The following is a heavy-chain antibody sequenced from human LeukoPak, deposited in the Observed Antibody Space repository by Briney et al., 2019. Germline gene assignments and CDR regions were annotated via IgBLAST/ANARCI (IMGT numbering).Heavy chain of an antibody. J-gene: IGHJ4*02. D-gene: IGHD6-13*01. Sequence: PGGSLRLSCVASGFTFTSFYMSWVRQSPGKGLEWLANINLDGSEQYYVDSVKGRFTISRDNAKNSLYLQMNSLWAEDTAVYYCAREVAVGIGAYNFWGQGTLVTVSS. CDR1: GFTFTSFY. CDR3: AREVAVGIGAYNF. CDR2: INLDGSEQ. V-gene: IGHV3-7*01.